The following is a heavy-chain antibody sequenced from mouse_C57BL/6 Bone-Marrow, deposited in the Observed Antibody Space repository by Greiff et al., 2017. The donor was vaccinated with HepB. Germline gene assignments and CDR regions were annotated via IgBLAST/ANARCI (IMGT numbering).Heavy chain of an antibody. V-gene: IGHV1-78*01. CDR1: GYTFTDHT. J-gene: IGHJ2*01. Sequence: QVQLQQSDAELVKPGASVKISCKVSGYTFTDHTIHWMKQRPEQGLEWIGYIYPRDGSTKYNEKFKGKATLTADKSSSTAYMQLNSLTSEDSAVYFCARWIYYYGSSFYYFDYWGQGTTLTVSS. CDR2: IYPRDGST. D-gene: IGHD1-1*01. CDR3: ARWIYYYGSSFYYFDY.